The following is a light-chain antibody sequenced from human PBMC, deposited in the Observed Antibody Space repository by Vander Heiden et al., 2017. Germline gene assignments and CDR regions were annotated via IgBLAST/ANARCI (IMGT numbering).Light chain of an antibody. Sequence: DIQMTQSPSSLSASVGDRVTITCQASQDISNYLNWYQQKPGKAPKLLIYDASNLETGVQSRFSGSGSRTDFTFTISSLQPEDIAAYYCQQYDNLPPGITFGHGTKVDIK. CDR3: QQYDNLPPGIT. V-gene: IGKV1-33*01. J-gene: IGKJ3*01. CDR1: QDISNY. CDR2: DAS.